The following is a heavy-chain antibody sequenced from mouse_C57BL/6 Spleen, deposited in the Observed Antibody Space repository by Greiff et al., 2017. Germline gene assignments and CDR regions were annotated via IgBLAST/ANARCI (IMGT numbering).Heavy chain of an antibody. Sequence: VQLQQSGAELVRPGASVTLSCKASGYTFTDYEMHWVKQTPVHGLEWIGAIDPETGGTAYNQKFKGKAILTADKSSSTAYMELRSLTSEDSAVYYCTRWGYYGSSPYYFDYWGQGTTLTVSS. CDR1: GYTFTDYE. J-gene: IGHJ2*01. V-gene: IGHV1-15*01. CDR3: TRWGYYGSSPYYFDY. D-gene: IGHD1-1*01. CDR2: IDPETGGT.